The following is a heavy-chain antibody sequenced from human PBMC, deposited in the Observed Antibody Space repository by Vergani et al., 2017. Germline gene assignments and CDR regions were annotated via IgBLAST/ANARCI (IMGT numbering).Heavy chain of an antibody. J-gene: IGHJ4*02. Sequence: QVQLQESGPGLVKPSETLSLTCTVSGYSISSGYYWGWIRQPPGKGLEWIGSIYHSGSTYYNPSLKSRVTISVDTSKNQFSLKLSSVTAADTAVYCCARDDIVVVPAAGNFDYWGQGTLVTVSS. CDR1: GYSISSGYY. V-gene: IGHV4-38-2*02. D-gene: IGHD2-2*01. CDR2: IYHSGST. CDR3: ARDDIVVVPAAGNFDY.